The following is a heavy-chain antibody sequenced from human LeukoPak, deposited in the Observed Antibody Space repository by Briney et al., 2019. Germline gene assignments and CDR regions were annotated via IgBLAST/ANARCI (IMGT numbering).Heavy chain of an antibody. V-gene: IGHV3-23*01. D-gene: IGHD1-26*01. J-gene: IGHJ4*02. CDR2: TSSSDAGT. CDR1: GFPSSSYA. Sequence: GGSLRLSCAAFGFPSSSYAMSWVRQAPGKGLEWVSATSSSDAGTYYADSVKGRFTISRDNSKNTLYLQMNSLRAEDTAVYYCAKGGTEWELYFDYWGQGTLVTVFS. CDR3: AKGGTEWELYFDY.